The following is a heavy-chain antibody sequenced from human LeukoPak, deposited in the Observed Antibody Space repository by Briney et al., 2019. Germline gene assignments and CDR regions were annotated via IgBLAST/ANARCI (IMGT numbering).Heavy chain of an antibody. V-gene: IGHV3-7*01. J-gene: IGHJ6*02. CDR1: GFTFSSYW. D-gene: IGHD5-24*01. Sequence: QPGGSLRLSCAASGFTFSSYWMSWVRQAPGKGLEWVANIKQDGSEKYYVDSVKGRFTISRDNAKNSLYLQMNSLRAEDTAVYYCARVDGYAPLSAKYGMDVWGQGTTVTVSS. CDR3: ARVDGYAPLSAKYGMDV. CDR2: IKQDGSEK.